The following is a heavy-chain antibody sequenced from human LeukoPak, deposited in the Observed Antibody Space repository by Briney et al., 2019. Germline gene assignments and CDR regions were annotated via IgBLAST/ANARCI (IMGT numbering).Heavy chain of an antibody. J-gene: IGHJ4*02. V-gene: IGHV3-21*04. CDR3: ARVPFDGYNVIKTYYFDY. CDR2: ISSSSSYI. CDR1: GFTFSSYS. D-gene: IGHD5-24*01. Sequence: PGGSLGLSCAASGFTFSSYSMNWVRQAPGKGLEWVSSISSSSSYIYYADSVKGRFTISRDNVKNSLYLQMNSLRAEDTALYYCARVPFDGYNVIKTYYFDYWGQGTLVTVSS.